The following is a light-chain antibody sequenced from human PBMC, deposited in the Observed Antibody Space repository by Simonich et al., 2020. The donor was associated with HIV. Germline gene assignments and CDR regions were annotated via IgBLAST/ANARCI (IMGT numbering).Light chain of an antibody. CDR3: QQYHSTPPT. J-gene: IGKJ4*01. Sequence: DIQMTQSPSTLSASVGDRVTITCRASQSISTWLAGYQQKPGKAPKLLIYEGSTLESGVPSRFSGSGSGTEFTLTISSLQAEDVAVYYCQQYHSTPPTFGGGTKVEIK. CDR2: EGS. V-gene: IGKV1-5*03. CDR1: QSISTW.